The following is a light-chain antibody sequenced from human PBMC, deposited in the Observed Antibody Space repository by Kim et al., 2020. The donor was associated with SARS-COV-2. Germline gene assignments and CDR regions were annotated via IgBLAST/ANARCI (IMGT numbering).Light chain of an antibody. V-gene: IGLV2-14*04. CDR3: TSYTSSSTYV. J-gene: IGLJ1*01. CDR1: SSDVGGYNY. Sequence: GQSVTISCTGTSSDVGGYNYVSWSQQHPGKAPKVMIFDVSKRPSGVSNRFSGSKSGNTASLTISGLQAEDEADYYCTSYTSSSTYVFGTGTKSPS. CDR2: DVS.